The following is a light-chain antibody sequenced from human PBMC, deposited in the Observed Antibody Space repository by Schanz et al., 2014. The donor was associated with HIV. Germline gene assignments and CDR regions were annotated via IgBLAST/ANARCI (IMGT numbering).Light chain of an antibody. CDR2: DNN. Sequence: QSVLTQPPSASGTPGQRVTISCSGSSSNIGSNTVNWYQQLPGTAPKLLIYDNNKRPSGIPDRFSGSKSGTSATLGITGLQTGDEADYYCGTWDSSLSAGYVIFGGGTK. CDR1: SSNIGSNT. V-gene: IGLV1-51*01. J-gene: IGLJ2*01. CDR3: GTWDSSLSAGYVI.